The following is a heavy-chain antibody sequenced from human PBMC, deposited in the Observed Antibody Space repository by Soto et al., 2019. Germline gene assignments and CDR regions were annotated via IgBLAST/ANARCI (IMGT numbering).Heavy chain of an antibody. CDR1: GGTFSSYA. CDR3: ARVRSLIAVAAPNWFDP. Sequence: ASVKVSCKASGGTFSSYAISWVRQAPGQGLEWMGGIIPIFGTANYAQKFQGRVTITADESMSTAYMELSSLRSEDTAVYYCARVRSLIAVAAPNWFDPWGQGTLVTVSS. V-gene: IGHV1-69*13. CDR2: IIPIFGTA. J-gene: IGHJ5*02. D-gene: IGHD6-19*01.